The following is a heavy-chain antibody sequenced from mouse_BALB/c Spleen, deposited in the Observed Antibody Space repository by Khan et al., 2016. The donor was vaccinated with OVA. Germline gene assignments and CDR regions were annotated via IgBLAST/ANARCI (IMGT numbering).Heavy chain of an antibody. CDR3: NVYYDYDGFAY. CDR2: IDPENGDT. Sequence: VQLQQSGAELVRSGASVKLSCTASGFNIKDYYMHWVKQRPEQGLEWIGWIDPENGDTEYAPKFQGKATMTADTSSNTAYLQLSSLTSEDTAVYYCNVYYDYDGFAYGGQGTLVTVSA. V-gene: IGHV14-4*02. D-gene: IGHD2-4*01. J-gene: IGHJ3*01. CDR1: GFNIKDYY.